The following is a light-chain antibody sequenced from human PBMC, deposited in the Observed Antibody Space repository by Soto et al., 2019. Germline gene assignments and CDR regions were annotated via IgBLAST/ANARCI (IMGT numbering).Light chain of an antibody. CDR2: DAY. Sequence: EIVLTQSPATLSLSPGSRATFFCRASQIVSSYLAWYQHKPAQAPRLLIYDAYNRATGIPPRFSGSGSGTDVTLTISSLEPEDSAVYYCQQRHMWPITFGQGTRLEIK. V-gene: IGKV3-11*01. J-gene: IGKJ5*01. CDR3: QQRHMWPIT. CDR1: QIVSSY.